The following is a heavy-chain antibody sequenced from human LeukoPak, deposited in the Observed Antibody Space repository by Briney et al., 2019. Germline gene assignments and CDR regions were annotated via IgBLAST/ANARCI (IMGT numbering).Heavy chain of an antibody. J-gene: IGHJ4*02. V-gene: IGHV4-59*01. CDR3: ARGYYDFWSGYYTHFDY. D-gene: IGHD3-3*01. CDR1: GGSISSYY. CDR2: IYYSGST. Sequence: SETLSLTCTVSGGSISSYYWSWIRQPPGKGLEWIGYIYYSGSTNYNPSLKSRVTISVDTSKNQFSLKLSSVTAADTAVYYCARGYYDFWSGYYTHFDYWGQGTLVTVSS.